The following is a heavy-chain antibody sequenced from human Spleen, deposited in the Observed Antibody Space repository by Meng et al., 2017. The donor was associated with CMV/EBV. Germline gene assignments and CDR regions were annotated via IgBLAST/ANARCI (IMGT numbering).Heavy chain of an antibody. CDR1: GGSITSYY. Sequence: GSLRLSCTVSGGSITSYYWSWIRQPPGKGLEWIGYIYYSGSTNYNPSLKSRVTISVDTSKNQFSLKLSSVTAADTAVYYCARVQYYDFWSGSLNWYFDLWGRGTLVTVSS. J-gene: IGHJ2*01. V-gene: IGHV4-59*01. CDR3: ARVQYYDFWSGSLNWYFDL. CDR2: IYYSGST. D-gene: IGHD3-3*01.